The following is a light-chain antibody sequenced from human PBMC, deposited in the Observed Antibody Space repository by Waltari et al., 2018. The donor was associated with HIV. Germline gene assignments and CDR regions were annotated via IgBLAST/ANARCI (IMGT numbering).Light chain of an antibody. CDR3: SSYAGSNNVV. CDR2: EVS. J-gene: IGLJ2*01. Sequence: QSALTQPPSASGSPGQSVTISCTGTSSDVGGYNTVPWYQQHPGKAPKLIIYEVSNTPPGGPDRFSGSKSGNTASLTVSGLQAEDEADYYCSSYAGSNNVVFGGGTKLTVL. V-gene: IGLV2-8*01. CDR1: SSDVGGYNT.